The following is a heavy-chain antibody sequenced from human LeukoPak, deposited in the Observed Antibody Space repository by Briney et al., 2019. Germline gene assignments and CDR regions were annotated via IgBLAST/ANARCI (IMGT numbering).Heavy chain of an antibody. J-gene: IGHJ3*02. CDR2: IYYSGST. Sequence: SETLSLTCTVSGGSISSSSYYWGWIRQPPGKELEWIGSIYYSGSTYYNPSLKSRVTISVDTSKNQFSLKLSSVTAADTAVYYCARIQLWFNDAFDIWGQGTMVTVSS. D-gene: IGHD5-18*01. CDR1: GGSISSSSYY. V-gene: IGHV4-39*01. CDR3: ARIQLWFNDAFDI.